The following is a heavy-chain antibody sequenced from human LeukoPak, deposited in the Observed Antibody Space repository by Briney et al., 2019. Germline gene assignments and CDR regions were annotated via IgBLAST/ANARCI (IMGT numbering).Heavy chain of an antibody. J-gene: IGHJ4*02. Sequence: GGSLRLSCAASGFAFSNYWMSWVRQAPGKGLEWVANIKQDGSEKYYVDSVKGRFTISRDNAKNSLYLQMNSLRAEDTAVYYCERDSGIVATMTRGSGWGQGTLVTVSS. CDR2: IKQDGSEK. CDR1: GFAFSNYW. CDR3: ERDSGIVATMTRGSG. V-gene: IGHV3-7*04. D-gene: IGHD5-12*01.